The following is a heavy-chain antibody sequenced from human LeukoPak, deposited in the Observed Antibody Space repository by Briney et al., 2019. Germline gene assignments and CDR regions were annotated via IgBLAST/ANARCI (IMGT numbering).Heavy chain of an antibody. CDR1: GFTFTSYS. CDR3: AKGGKWDVTPFDY. D-gene: IGHD1-26*01. Sequence: GGSLRLSCAASGFTFTSYSMNWVRQAPGKGLEWVSTISGGGGSTYYADSVKGRFTVSRDNSKNTLYLQVNSLRAEDTAVYYCAKGGKWDVTPFDYWGQGTLVTVSS. J-gene: IGHJ4*02. V-gene: IGHV3-23*01. CDR2: ISGGGGST.